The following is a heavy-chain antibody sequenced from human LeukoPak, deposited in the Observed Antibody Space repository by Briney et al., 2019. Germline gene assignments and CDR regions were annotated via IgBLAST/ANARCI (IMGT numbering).Heavy chain of an antibody. CDR2: ISSSGSTT. J-gene: IGHJ4*02. CDR3: ARAPQRAKYYGSGRSKGLFDY. Sequence: GGSLRLSCAASGFTFSDYYMSWIRQAPGKGLEWVSYISSSGSTTYYADAVKGRFTISRDNAKNSLYLQMNSLRAEDTAVYYCARAPQRAKYYGSGRSKGLFDYWGQGTLVTVSS. D-gene: IGHD3-10*01. V-gene: IGHV3-11*01. CDR1: GFTFSDYY.